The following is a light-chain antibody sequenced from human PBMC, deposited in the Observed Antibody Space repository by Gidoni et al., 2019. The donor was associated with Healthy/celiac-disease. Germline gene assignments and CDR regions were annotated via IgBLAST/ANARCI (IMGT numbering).Light chain of an antibody. V-gene: IGKV3-15*01. CDR2: GAS. Sequence: EIVMTPSPATLSVSPVESATLSCRASQSVSSNLAWYQQKPGQAASLLIYGASTRSTGIPPRLSGSGCGTEFTLTTSSMQQEDFAVSYCQQYNNWTPKTFXGXTKVEIK. CDR3: QQYNNWTPKT. CDR1: QSVSSN. J-gene: IGKJ4*01.